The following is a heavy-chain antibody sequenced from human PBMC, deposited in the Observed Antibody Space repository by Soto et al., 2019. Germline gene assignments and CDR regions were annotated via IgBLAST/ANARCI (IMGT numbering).Heavy chain of an antibody. D-gene: IGHD5-12*01. V-gene: IGHV1-2*02. CDR3: ARDRGYSGYDWVY. CDR1: GYTFTGYY. J-gene: IGHJ4*02. Sequence: VASVKVSCKASGYTFTGYYMHWVRQAPGQGLEWMGWINPNSGGTNYAQKFQGRVTMTRDTSISTAYMELSRLRSDDTAVYYCARDRGYSGYDWVYWGQGTLVTVPQ. CDR2: INPNSGGT.